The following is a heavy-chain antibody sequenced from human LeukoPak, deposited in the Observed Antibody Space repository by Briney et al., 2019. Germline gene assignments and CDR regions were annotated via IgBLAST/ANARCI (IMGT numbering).Heavy chain of an antibody. CDR1: GFTFSSYG. CDR3: ATDRTGLAAVGWELLSYYYYYMDV. D-gene: IGHD1-26*01. CDR2: IRYDGSDK. V-gene: IGHV3-30*02. Sequence: GGSLRLAWAASGFTFSSYGMHWVREAPGKGLEWGAFIRYDGSDKYYADSVKGRFIISRDSSRNTLYLPMNRLRPADTAVYYCATDRTGLAAVGWELLSYYYYYMDVWGKGTTVTVSS. J-gene: IGHJ6*03.